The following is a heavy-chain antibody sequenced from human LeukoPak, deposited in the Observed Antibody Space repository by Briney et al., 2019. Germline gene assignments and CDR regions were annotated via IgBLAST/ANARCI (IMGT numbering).Heavy chain of an antibody. D-gene: IGHD1-26*01. CDR2: IYHTGST. V-gene: IGHV4-30-2*01. CDR3: ARGGVGPTTNWFDP. Sequence: PSETLSLTCTVSGGSISGSGYYWSWTRQPPGKGLEWIGYIYHTGSTYYNPSLASRVTISVDRSKNQFSLRLTSVTAADTAVFYCARGGVGPTTNWFDPWGQGTLVTVSS. J-gene: IGHJ5*02. CDR1: GGSISGSGYY.